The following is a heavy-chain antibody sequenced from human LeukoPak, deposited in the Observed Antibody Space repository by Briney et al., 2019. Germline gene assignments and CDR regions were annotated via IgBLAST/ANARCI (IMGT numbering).Heavy chain of an antibody. Sequence: SETLSLTCSVSGGSITTTYYWGWIRQPPGGGLEWIASLYHSGNSNYNPSLKSRVTMSVDTSKNQFSLQLTSMTAADTAIYYCTRHQTNFYGSGAPFDPWGQGTLVTVSS. D-gene: IGHD3-10*01. CDR3: TRHQTNFYGSGAPFDP. CDR1: GGSITTTYY. J-gene: IGHJ5*02. CDR2: LYHSGNS. V-gene: IGHV4-39*01.